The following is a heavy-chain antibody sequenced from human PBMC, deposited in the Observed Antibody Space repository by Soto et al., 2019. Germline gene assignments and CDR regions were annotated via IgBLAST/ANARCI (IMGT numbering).Heavy chain of an antibody. Sequence: QVQLQESGPGLGKPSETLSLTCTVSGGSLSSYYWSWIRQSPGKGLEWIGYVYFSGNTNYNPSLKSRVTISIDTSKNQFSLRLASVPAADTAFFYCGSVRPSGYVLSWGQGTLVTVSS. CDR2: VYFSGNT. J-gene: IGHJ5*02. CDR1: GGSLSSYY. D-gene: IGHD6-25*01. CDR3: GSVRPSGYVLS. V-gene: IGHV4-59*01.